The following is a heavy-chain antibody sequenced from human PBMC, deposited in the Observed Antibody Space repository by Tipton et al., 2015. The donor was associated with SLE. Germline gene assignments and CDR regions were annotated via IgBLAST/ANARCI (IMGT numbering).Heavy chain of an antibody. CDR3: AKESSSWTWGFDY. Sequence: LSLTCTVSGGSISSHYWSWIRQAPGKGLEWIGYISNSETTNYNPSLKSRVTISVDTSKNQFSLKLRSVTAADTAVYYCAKESSSWTWGFDYWGQGTLVTVSS. CDR1: GGSISSHY. CDR2: ISNSETT. V-gene: IGHV4-59*11. D-gene: IGHD6-13*01. J-gene: IGHJ4*02.